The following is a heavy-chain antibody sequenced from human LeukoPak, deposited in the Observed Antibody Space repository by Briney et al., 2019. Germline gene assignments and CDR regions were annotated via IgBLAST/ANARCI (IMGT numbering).Heavy chain of an antibody. CDR1: GGTFSSYA. J-gene: IGHJ6*03. CDR2: IIPIFGTA. V-gene: IGHV1-69*13. CDR3: ARDALPAADYYYYYMDV. D-gene: IGHD1-14*01. Sequence: SVKVSCKASGGTFSSYAISWVRQAPGQGLEWMGGIIPIFGTANYAQKFQGRVTITADESTSTAYMELSSLRSEDTAVYYCARDALPAADYYYYYMDVWGKGTTVTVSS.